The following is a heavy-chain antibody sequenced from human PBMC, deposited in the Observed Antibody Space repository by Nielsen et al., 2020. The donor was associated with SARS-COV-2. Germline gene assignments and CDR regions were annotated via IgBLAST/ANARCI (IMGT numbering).Heavy chain of an antibody. D-gene: IGHD3-22*01. V-gene: IGHV2-5*01. J-gene: IGHJ6*02. Sequence: WIPQPPGKALEWLALIYWNDDKRYSPSLKSRLTITKDTSKNQVVLTMTNMDPVDTATYYCARTKYYYDSSGSEGYYYYGMDVWGQGTTVTVSS. CDR2: IYWNDDK. CDR3: ARTKYYYDSSGSEGYYYYGMDV.